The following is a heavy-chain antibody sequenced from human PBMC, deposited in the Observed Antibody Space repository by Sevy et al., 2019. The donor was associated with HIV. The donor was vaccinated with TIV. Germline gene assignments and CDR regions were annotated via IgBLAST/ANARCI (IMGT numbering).Heavy chain of an antibody. D-gene: IGHD1-1*01. V-gene: IGHV4-59*01. CDR1: GGSISSYF. Sequence: SETLSLTCSVSGGSISSYFWTWVRQSPGKGLEWIGNIYFTGNTDYSPSLKSRVTLSLDTSKSQFSLTLKSVTAADTAIYFCARDSTTRPRVLDYWGQGTLVPSPQ. J-gene: IGHJ4*02. CDR3: ARDSTTRPRVLDY. CDR2: IYFTGNT.